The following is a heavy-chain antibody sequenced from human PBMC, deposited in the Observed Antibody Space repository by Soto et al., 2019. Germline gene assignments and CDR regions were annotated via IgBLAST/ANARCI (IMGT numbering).Heavy chain of an antibody. CDR3: ARTPIVVVPAAMGTWFDP. CDR1: GYTFTSYG. V-gene: IGHV1-18*01. CDR2: IGAYNGNT. D-gene: IGHD2-2*01. J-gene: IGHJ5*02. Sequence: QVQLVQSGAEVKKPGASVKVSCKASGYTFTSYGISWVRQAPGQGLEWMGWIGAYNGNTNYAQKLQGRVTMTTDTSTSTAYMELRSLRSDDTAVYYCARTPIVVVPAAMGTWFDPWGQGTLVTVSS.